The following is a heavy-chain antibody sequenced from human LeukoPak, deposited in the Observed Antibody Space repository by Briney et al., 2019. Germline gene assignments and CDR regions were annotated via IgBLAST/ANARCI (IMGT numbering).Heavy chain of an antibody. CDR1: GYTFTSYG. V-gene: IGHV1-18*01. CDR2: ISAYNGNT. J-gene: IGHJ5*02. CDR3: AREGRRQSNRSFNWFDP. Sequence: ASVKVSCKASGYTFTSYGISWVRQAPGQGLEWMGWISAYNGNTNYAQKLQGRVTMTTDTSTSTAYMELRSLRSDDTAVYYCAREGRRQSNRSFNWFDPWGQGTLVTVSS. D-gene: IGHD1-14*01.